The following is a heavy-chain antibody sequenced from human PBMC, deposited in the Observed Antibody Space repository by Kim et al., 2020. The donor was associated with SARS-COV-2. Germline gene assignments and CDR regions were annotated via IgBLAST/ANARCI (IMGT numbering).Heavy chain of an antibody. J-gene: IGHJ4*02. CDR3: ARDTSGSLIDY. CDR2: T. D-gene: IGHD1-26*01. V-gene: IGHV4-59*01. Sequence: TNYHATRKRRVTISVETSTDQFSLKLSSVTAADTAVYYCARDTSGSLIDYWGQGTLVTVSS.